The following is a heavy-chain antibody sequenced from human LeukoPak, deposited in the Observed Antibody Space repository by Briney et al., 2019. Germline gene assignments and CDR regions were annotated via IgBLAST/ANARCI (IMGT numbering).Heavy chain of an antibody. V-gene: IGHV3-53*01. Sequence: PGGSLRLSCAASGFTVSSNYMSWVRQAPGKGLEWVSVIYSGGSTYYADSVKGRFTISRDNSKSTLYLQMNSLSAEDTAVYFCARVGLLVRGRDSLPRFYFDLWGQGTLVTVSS. CDR1: GFTVSSNY. CDR3: ARVGLLVRGRDSLPRFYFDL. J-gene: IGHJ4*02. CDR2: IYSGGST. D-gene: IGHD3-10*01.